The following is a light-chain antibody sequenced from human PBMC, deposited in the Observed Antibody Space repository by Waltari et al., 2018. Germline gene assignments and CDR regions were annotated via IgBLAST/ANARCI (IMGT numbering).Light chain of an antibody. CDR3: QVWDSDTDHVV. Sequence: YVLTQPPSVSVAPGQTARITCGGNHIESRSVNWNQQKAGQAPVLVIYEDSDRPPGIPERFSGFNSGNTATLTITRVEAGDEADYYCQVWDSDTDHVVFGGGTKLAVL. J-gene: IGLJ2*01. CDR1: HIESRS. CDR2: EDS. V-gene: IGLV3-21*02.